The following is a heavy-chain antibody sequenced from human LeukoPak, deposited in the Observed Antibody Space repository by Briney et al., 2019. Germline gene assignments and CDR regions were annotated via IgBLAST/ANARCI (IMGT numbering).Heavy chain of an antibody. Sequence: ASVKVSCKASGYTFTSYAMNWVRQAPGQGLEWMGWINTNTGNPMYAQGFTGRFVFSLDTSVSTAYLQIGSLKTEDSAVYYCAVRDSGSSYLRVDYWGQGTLVIVSS. CDR1: GYTFTSYA. CDR3: AVRDSGSSYLRVDY. CDR2: INTNTGNP. D-gene: IGHD3-10*01. V-gene: IGHV7-4-1*01. J-gene: IGHJ4*02.